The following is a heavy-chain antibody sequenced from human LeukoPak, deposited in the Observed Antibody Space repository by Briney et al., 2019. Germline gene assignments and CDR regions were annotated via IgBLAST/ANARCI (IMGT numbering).Heavy chain of an antibody. CDR3: ASQVRGVNHRPSHATDT. V-gene: IGHV4-39*01. J-gene: IGHJ5*01. CDR2: IYDSGGI. D-gene: IGHD3-10*01. Sequence: SQTLSLTSTAPAGSISSSRYYWGSIRQPPGKILEWLGSIYDSGGIYYNPSLKSRVTISIGTSTNQFSTHKSSVAAAEPTVYSRASQVRGVNHRPSHATDTWGARALVSASS. CDR1: AGSISSSRYY.